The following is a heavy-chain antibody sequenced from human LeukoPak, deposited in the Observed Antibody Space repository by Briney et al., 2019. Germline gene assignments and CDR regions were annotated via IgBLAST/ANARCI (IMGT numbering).Heavy chain of an antibody. CDR3: ARLGRYYDFWSGYNDMDV. J-gene: IGHJ6*03. D-gene: IGHD3-3*01. Sequence: PSETLSLTCTVSGGSIYSYYWSWIRQPPGKGLEWIGYFYYPGSTNYNPSLTSRVTMSVDTSKNHFSLKLSSVTAADTAVYYCARLGRYYDFWSGYNDMDVWGKETTVTVSS. CDR2: FYYPGST. V-gene: IGHV4-59*01. CDR1: GGSIYSYY.